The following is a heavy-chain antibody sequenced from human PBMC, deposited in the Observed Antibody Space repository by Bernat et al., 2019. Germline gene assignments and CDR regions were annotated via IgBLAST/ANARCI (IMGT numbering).Heavy chain of an antibody. V-gene: IGHV3-30-3*01. J-gene: IGHJ6*03. CDR2: ITYGGSYK. CDR1: GFTFSSYA. Sequence: QVQLVESGGGVVKPGRSLRLSCAASGFTFSSYAMHWVRQAPGKGLEWVADITYGGSYKYYADSVKGRFTISRDNAKNSLYLQMNSLRAEDTAVYYCARGTSTSAPYMDVWGKGTTVTVSS. CDR3: ARGTSTSAPYMDV.